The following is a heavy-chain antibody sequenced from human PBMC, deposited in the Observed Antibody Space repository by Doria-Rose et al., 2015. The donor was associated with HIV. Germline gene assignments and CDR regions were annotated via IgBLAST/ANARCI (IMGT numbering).Heavy chain of an antibody. CDR2: MFSDDER. J-gene: IGHJ4*02. Sequence: QVTLKESGPVLVKPTETLTLTCTVSGVSLSSPGMGVSWIRQPPGKALEWLGNMFSDDERSYKTSLKSRLSISRGTSKSQVVLTMTDMDPVDTATYYCARIKSSGWYHKYYFDFWGQGTLVIVSA. CDR1: GVSLSSPGMG. D-gene: IGHD6-13*01. V-gene: IGHV2-26*01. CDR3: ARIKSSGWYHKYYFDF.